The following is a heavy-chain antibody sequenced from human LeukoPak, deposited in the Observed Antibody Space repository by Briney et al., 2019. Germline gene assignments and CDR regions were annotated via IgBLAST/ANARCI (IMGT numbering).Heavy chain of an antibody. Sequence: ASVKVSCKVSGYTLTELSMHWVRQAPGKGLEWMGGFDPEDGETIYAQKFQGRVTMTEDTSTDTAYMELSSLRPEDTAVYYCATALWFRELQAAFDIWGQGTMVTVSS. D-gene: IGHD3-10*01. CDR2: FDPEDGET. CDR3: ATALWFRELQAAFDI. V-gene: IGHV1-24*01. J-gene: IGHJ3*02. CDR1: GYTLTELS.